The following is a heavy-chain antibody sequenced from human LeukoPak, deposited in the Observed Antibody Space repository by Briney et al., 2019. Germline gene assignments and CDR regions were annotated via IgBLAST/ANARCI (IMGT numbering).Heavy chain of an antibody. Sequence: GRSLRLSCAASGFILSSYAMHWVRQAPGKGLEWVAVRSYDGNHIFYADSVKGRFTISRDNSKNTLYLQMNSLTTEDTAVYYCARCGGDCYTSTQGFDYWGQGTLVTVSS. CDR2: RSYDGNHI. CDR1: GFILSSYA. V-gene: IGHV3-30*04. CDR3: ARCGGDCYTSTQGFDY. J-gene: IGHJ4*02. D-gene: IGHD2-21*02.